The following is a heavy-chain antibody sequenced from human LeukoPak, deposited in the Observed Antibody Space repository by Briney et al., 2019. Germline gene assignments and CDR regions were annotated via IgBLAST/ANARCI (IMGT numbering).Heavy chain of an antibody. V-gene: IGHV3-48*04. CDR2: ISSSGNTV. J-gene: IGHJ4*02. CDR3: AKEENDFWSGYLDY. Sequence: PGGSLRLSCAASGFIFSSYSMNWVRQAPGKGLEWVSYISSSGNTVYYADSVKGRFTISRDSAKNSLYLQMNSLRAEDTAVYYCAKEENDFWSGYLDYWGQGTLVTVSS. CDR1: GFIFSSYS. D-gene: IGHD3-3*01.